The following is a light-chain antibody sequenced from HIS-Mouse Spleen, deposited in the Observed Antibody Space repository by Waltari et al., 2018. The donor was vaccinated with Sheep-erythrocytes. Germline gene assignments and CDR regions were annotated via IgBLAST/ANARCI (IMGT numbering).Light chain of an antibody. CDR1: SSDVGSYNL. J-gene: IGLJ3*02. CDR3: CSYAGSSTPWV. CDR2: EGS. V-gene: IGLV2-23*01. Sequence: QSALTQPASVSGSPGQSITISCPGTSSDVGSYNLVSWYQQPPGKAPKLMIYEGSKRPSGVSTRFSGSKSGNTASLTISGLQAEDEADYYCCSYAGSSTPWVFGGGTKLTVL.